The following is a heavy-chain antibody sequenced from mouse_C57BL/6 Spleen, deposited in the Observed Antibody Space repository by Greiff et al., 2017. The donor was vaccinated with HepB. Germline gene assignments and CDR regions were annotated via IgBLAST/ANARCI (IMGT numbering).Heavy chain of an antibody. V-gene: IGHV1-82*01. Sequence: VQLQQSGPELVKPGASVKISCKASGYAFSSSWMNWVKQRPGKGLEWIGRIYPGDGDTNYNGKFKGKATLTADKSSSTAYMQLSSLTSEDSAVYFCARGGYDYPSAYWGQGTLVTVSA. CDR1: GYAFSSSW. CDR3: ARGGYDYPSAY. D-gene: IGHD2-4*01. J-gene: IGHJ3*01. CDR2: IYPGDGDT.